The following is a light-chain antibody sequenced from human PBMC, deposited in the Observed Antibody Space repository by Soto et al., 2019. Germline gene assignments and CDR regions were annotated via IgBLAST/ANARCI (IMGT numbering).Light chain of an antibody. CDR1: SSDVGGYNY. Sequence: QSALTQPASVSGSPGQSITISCTGTSSDVGGYNYVSWYQQHPGKAPKLMIYDVSNRPSGVSNRFSGSKSGNTASLTISGLEADDDDYYYCCSSTSSSAVVFGGGTKLTVL. CDR2: DVS. J-gene: IGLJ2*01. CDR3: CSSTSSSAVV. V-gene: IGLV2-14*01.